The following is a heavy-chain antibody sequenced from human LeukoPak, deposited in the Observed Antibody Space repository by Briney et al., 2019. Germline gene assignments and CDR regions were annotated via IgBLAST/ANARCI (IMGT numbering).Heavy chain of an antibody. CDR1: GFTFSSYW. Sequence: GGSLRLSCAASGFTFSSYWMSWVRQAPGKGLEWVANIKQDGSEKYYVDSVKGRFTISRDNAKNSLYLQMNSLRAEDTAVYYCATLWFGDYYYYYGMDVWGKGTTVTVSS. V-gene: IGHV3-7*03. CDR2: IKQDGSEK. D-gene: IGHD3-10*01. CDR3: ATLWFGDYYYYYGMDV. J-gene: IGHJ6*04.